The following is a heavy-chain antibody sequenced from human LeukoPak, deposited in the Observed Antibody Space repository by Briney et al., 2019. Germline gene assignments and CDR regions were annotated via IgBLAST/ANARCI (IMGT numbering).Heavy chain of an antibody. CDR3: ARDSPIVGAARSFDI. D-gene: IGHD1-26*01. CDR1: GFTVSSNS. Sequence: GRSLRLSCAASGFTVSSNSMSWVRQAPGKGLEWVSVIYSGGSTYYADSVKGRFTISRDNSKNTLYLQMNSLRAEDTAVYYCARDSPIVGAARSFDIWGQGTMVIVSS. J-gene: IGHJ3*02. V-gene: IGHV3-53*01. CDR2: IYSGGST.